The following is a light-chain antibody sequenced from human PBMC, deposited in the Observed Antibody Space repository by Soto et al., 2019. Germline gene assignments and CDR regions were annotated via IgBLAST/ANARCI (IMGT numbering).Light chain of an antibody. V-gene: IGKV3-20*01. CDR2: GAS. CDR1: QSVNNNY. J-gene: IGKJ1*01. Sequence: EIVLTQSPGTLSLSPGEGATLSCRASQSVNNNYLAWYRHKPGQAPRLLIYGASTRATGIPDTFSGSGSGTDFTLTISRLEPEDLAVYYCQQYGSSPETFGQGTKVEIK. CDR3: QQYGSSPET.